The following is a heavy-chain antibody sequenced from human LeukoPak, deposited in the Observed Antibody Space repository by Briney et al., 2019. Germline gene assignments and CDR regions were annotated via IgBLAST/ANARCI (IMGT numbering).Heavy chain of an antibody. J-gene: IGHJ4*02. Sequence: ASVKVSCKASGYTFTNYDINWVRQATGQGLEWMGWMNPNSGNTGYAQKFKGRVTMTRNTSISTAYMELSSLRSEDTAVYYCARPPPDSQLWLTAFDYWSQGTLVTVSS. V-gene: IGHV1-8*01. CDR1: GYTFTNYD. D-gene: IGHD5-18*01. CDR3: ARPPPDSQLWLTAFDY. CDR2: MNPNSGNT.